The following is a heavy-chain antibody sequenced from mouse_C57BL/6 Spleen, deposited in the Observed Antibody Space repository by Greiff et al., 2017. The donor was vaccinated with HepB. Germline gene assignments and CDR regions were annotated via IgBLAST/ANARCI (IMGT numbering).Heavy chain of an antibody. D-gene: IGHD2-4*01. CDR1: GFTFSSYA. CDR2: ISDGGSYT. Sequence: EVHLVESGGGLVKPGGSLKLSCAASGFTFSSYAMSWVRQTPEKRLEWVATISDGGSYTYYPDNVKGRFTISRDNAKNNLYLQMSHLKSEDTAMYYCARDQGIYYDYDPAWFAYWGQGTLVTVSA. CDR3: ARDQGIYYDYDPAWFAY. V-gene: IGHV5-4*01. J-gene: IGHJ3*01.